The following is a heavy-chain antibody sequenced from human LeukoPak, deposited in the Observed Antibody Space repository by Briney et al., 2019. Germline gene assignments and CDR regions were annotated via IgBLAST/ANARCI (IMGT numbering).Heavy chain of an antibody. J-gene: IGHJ6*03. V-gene: IGHV3-23*01. Sequence: GGSLRLSCAASGFTFNSYAMSWVRRAPGKGLEWVSVISSSGGNIYYADSVKGRFTISRDNSRNTLYLQMNSLRAEDTAVYYCGKASGIAVAGEFYYYMDVWGKGTTVTISS. CDR1: GFTFNSYA. CDR2: ISSSGGNI. CDR3: GKASGIAVAGEFYYYMDV. D-gene: IGHD6-19*01.